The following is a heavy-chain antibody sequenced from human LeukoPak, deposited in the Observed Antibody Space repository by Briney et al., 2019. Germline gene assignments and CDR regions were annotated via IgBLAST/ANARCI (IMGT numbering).Heavy chain of an antibody. CDR1: GGTFSSYA. J-gene: IGHJ6*02. D-gene: IGHD2-2*01. V-gene: IGHV1-69*13. CDR3: ARDLGPASYYYYGMDV. CDR2: IIPIFTTA. Sequence: VASVKVSCKASGGTFSSYAISWVRQAPGQGLEWMGSIIPIFTTANYAQKFQGRVTITADESTSTAYMELSSLRSEDTAVYYCARDLGPASYYYYGMDVWGQGTTVTVSS.